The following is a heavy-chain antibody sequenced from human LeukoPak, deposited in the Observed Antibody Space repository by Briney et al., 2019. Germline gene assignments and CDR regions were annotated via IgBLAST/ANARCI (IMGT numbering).Heavy chain of an antibody. D-gene: IGHD6-13*01. CDR1: GFTFSSYN. J-gene: IGHJ4*02. V-gene: IGHV3-48*02. CDR2: ISSSSSTR. CDR3: ARGVEMHISGWLFDY. Sequence: GGSLRLSCAASGFTFSSYNMNGVRQAPGKGLEWVSYISSSSSTRHYADSVKGRFTISRDNAKDSLFLQMNSLRDEDTAVYYCARGVEMHISGWLFDYWGQGTLVTVSS.